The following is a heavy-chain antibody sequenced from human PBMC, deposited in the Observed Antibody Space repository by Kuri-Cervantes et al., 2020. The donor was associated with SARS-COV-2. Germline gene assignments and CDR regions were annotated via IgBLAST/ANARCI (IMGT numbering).Heavy chain of an antibody. CDR2: ISSSSSYI. CDR1: GFTFSSYS. CDR3: AREFLKAGLVTGYYYYGMDV. V-gene: IGHV3-21*01. J-gene: IGHJ6*02. D-gene: IGHD6-19*01. Sequence: GGSLRLSCAASGFTFSSYSMNWVRQAPGKGLEWVSPISSSSSYIYYADSVEGRFTISRDNAKNTLYLQMNSLRAEDTAVYYCAREFLKAGLVTGYYYYGMDVWGQGTTVTVSS.